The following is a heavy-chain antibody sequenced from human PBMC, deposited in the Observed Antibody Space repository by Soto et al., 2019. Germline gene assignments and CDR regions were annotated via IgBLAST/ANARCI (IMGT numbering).Heavy chain of an antibody. V-gene: IGHV4-39*01. CDR2: IYYDGST. D-gene: IGHD3-22*01. CDR1: GASIRSSTFY. Sequence: SETLSLTCTVSGASIRSSTFYWGWIRQPPGKGLESIANIYYDGSTYYNPSLKSRVTISVDTSKNQFSLKLSSVTAADTAVYYCARLSYYYDSSGYYYYGMDVWGQGTTVTVSS. CDR3: ARLSYYYDSSGYYYYGMDV. J-gene: IGHJ6*02.